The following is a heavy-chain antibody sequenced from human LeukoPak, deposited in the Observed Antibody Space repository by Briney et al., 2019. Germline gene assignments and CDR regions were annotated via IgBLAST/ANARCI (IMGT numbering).Heavy chain of an antibody. Sequence: ASVKVSFTASGYTFTIYDINGVRQAPGQGLEWMGWMNPNSGNTGYAQKFQGRVTMTRNTSISTAYMELSSLRSEDTAVYYCARGAGVYYDSSGTDAFDIWGQGTMVTVSS. CDR2: MNPNSGNT. CDR1: GYTFTIYD. V-gene: IGHV1-8*01. J-gene: IGHJ3*02. CDR3: ARGAGVYYDSSGTDAFDI. D-gene: IGHD3-22*01.